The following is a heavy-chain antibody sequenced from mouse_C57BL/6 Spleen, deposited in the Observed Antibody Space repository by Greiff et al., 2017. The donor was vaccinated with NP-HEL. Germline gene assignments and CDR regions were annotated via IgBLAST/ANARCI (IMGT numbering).Heavy chain of an antibody. J-gene: IGHJ4*01. V-gene: IGHV1-72*01. CDR3: ARYYSNLYYYAMDY. D-gene: IGHD2-5*01. CDR2: IDPNSGGT. CDR1: GYTFTSYW. Sequence: QVQLHQPGAELVKPGASVKLSCKASGYTFTSYWMHWVKQRPGRGLEWIGRIDPNSGGTKYNEKFKSKATLTVDKPSSTAYMQLSSLTSEDSAVYYCARYYSNLYYYAMDYWGQGTSVTVSS.